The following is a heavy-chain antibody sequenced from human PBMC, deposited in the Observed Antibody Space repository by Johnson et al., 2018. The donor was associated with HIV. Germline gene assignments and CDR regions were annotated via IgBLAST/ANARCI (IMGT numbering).Heavy chain of an antibody. Sequence: VQLVESGGGVVQPGRSLRLSCAASGFTFSSYAMHWVRQAPGKGLEWVSGISWNSGSIGYADSVKGRFTISRDNSKNTLYLQMNSLRPEDTAVYYCASGDDDGFWGRGTLVTVSS. CDR3: ASGDDDGF. CDR1: GFTFSSYA. V-gene: IGHV3-9*01. J-gene: IGHJ4*03. CDR2: ISWNSGSI. D-gene: IGHD5-12*01.